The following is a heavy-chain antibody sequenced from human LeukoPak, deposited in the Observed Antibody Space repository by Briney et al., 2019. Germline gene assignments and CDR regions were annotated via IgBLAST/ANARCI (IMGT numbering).Heavy chain of an antibody. V-gene: IGHV3-23*01. J-gene: IGHJ4*02. CDR3: VKGGYDFVEVAYFDF. CDR1: GFTFNSYA. D-gene: IGHD5-12*01. CDR2: IIASSGST. Sequence: GGSLRLSCAASGFTFNSYAMSWVRQAPGKGLEWVSIIIASSGSTFYADSVKGRFTISRDNCKNTLYLQMNSLRVEDTAVYYCVKGGYDFVEVAYFDFWGQGTLVTVSS.